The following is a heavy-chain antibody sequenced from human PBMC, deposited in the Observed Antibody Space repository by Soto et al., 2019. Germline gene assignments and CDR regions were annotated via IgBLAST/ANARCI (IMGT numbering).Heavy chain of an antibody. J-gene: IGHJ4*02. CDR3: ARAVGGSYFDF. D-gene: IGHD1-26*01. CDR1: GGPFSSSA. V-gene: IGHV1-69*11. Sequence: QVTLVQSGAEVKKPGSSVKVSCKAAGGPFSSSAITWVRQATGQGLEWMARLPPSLGPPAYAPKFQGRLTINADESTSTAYMELNTLTSEATAVYYCARAVGGSYFDFWGQGTQVTVSS. CDR2: LPPSLGPP.